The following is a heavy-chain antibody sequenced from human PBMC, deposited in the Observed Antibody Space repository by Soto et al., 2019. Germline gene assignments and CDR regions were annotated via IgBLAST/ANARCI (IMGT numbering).Heavy chain of an antibody. D-gene: IGHD1-26*01. J-gene: IGHJ4*02. V-gene: IGHV3-48*02. CDR2: ISSNSITI. CDR3: AREDILGTRSFDY. Sequence: GSLRLSCEVSGFIFSKYSMNWVRQAPGKGLEWLSYISSNSITIFYADSVGGRFTISRDNAKNSLSLQMNSLRDEDTAVYYCAREDILGTRSFDYWGQGTLVTVSS. CDR1: GFIFSKYS.